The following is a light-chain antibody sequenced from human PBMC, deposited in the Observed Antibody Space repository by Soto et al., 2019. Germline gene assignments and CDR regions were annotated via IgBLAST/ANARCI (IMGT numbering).Light chain of an antibody. CDR3: QQCSNWPLT. Sequence: EIVLTQSPDTLSLSPGERATLSCRASQSVSSSSVAWYQQKPGQAPRLLIYATSYRATDIPVRFSAGGAGTDFTLTVSNLESEDFAVYYCQQCSNWPLTFGGGTKVDIK. CDR1: QSVSSSS. CDR2: ATS. V-gene: IGKV3D-20*02. J-gene: IGKJ4*01.